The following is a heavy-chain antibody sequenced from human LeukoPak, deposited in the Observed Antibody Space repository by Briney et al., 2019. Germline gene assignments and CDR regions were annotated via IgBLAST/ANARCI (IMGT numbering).Heavy chain of an antibody. Sequence: GGSLRLSCAASGFTFSSYSMNWVRQAPGKGLEWVSYISSSSSTIYYADSVKGRFTISKDNAKNSLYLQMNSLRAEDTAVYYCARDRYVRGVITSIFDYWGQGTLVTVSS. V-gene: IGHV3-48*04. CDR2: ISSSSSTI. CDR3: ARDRYVRGVITSIFDY. D-gene: IGHD3-10*02. CDR1: GFTFSSYS. J-gene: IGHJ4*02.